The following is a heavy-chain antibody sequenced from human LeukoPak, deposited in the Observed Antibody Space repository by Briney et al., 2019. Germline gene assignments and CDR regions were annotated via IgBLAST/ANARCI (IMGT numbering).Heavy chain of an antibody. CDR1: GYTFTGYY. J-gene: IGHJ4*02. V-gene: IGHV1-2*06. D-gene: IGHD2-21*02. CDR3: ARDYCGGVCFPDY. Sequence: ASVKVSCKASGYTFTGYYVHWVRQAPGQGLEWMGRINPNSGDTNYAQKFQGRVTMTRDTSISTAYMELSRLRSDDTAVYYCARDYCGGVCFPDYWGQGTLVTVSS. CDR2: INPNSGDT.